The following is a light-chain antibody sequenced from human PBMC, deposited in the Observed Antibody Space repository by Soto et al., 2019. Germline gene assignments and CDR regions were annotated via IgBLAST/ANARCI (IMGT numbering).Light chain of an antibody. CDR1: QNVRNN. CDR3: QHYDSWPPL. J-gene: IGKJ3*01. Sequence: EIVMTQSPATLSVSPGERATLSCRASQNVRNNLAWYQRKPGQAPRLLIYGASTRATGIPARFSGSGSGTEFTLTISSLQSEDFAIYYCQHYDSWPPLFGPGTKVDIK. V-gene: IGKV3-15*01. CDR2: GAS.